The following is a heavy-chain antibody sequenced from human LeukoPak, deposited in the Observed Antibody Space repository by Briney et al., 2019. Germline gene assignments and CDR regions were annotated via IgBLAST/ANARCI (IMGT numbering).Heavy chain of an antibody. Sequence: ASVKVSCKASGGTFSSYAISWVRQAPGQGLEWMGGIIPIFGTANYAQKFRGRVTITTDESTSTAYMELSSLRSEDTAVYYCARDTRGAYYYYYVDVWGKGTTVTVSS. CDR2: IIPIFGTA. J-gene: IGHJ6*03. CDR1: GGTFSSYA. CDR3: ARDTRGAYYYYYVDV. V-gene: IGHV1-69*05. D-gene: IGHD3-16*01.